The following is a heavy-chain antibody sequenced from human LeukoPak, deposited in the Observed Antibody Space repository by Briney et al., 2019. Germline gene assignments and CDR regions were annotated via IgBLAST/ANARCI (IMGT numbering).Heavy chain of an antibody. CDR3: ARELKVTRIDY. V-gene: IGHV3-11*01. Sequence: GGSLRLSCAASGFTFRDYYMSWIRQAPGKGLEWVSYISSSGSTIYYADSVKGRFTISRDNAKNSLYLQMNSLRAEDTAVYYCARELKVTRIDYWGQGTLVTVSS. CDR1: GFTFRDYY. CDR2: ISSSGSTI. D-gene: IGHD2-21*02. J-gene: IGHJ4*02.